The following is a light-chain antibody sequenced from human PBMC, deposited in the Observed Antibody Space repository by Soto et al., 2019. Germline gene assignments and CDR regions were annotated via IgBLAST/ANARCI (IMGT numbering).Light chain of an antibody. CDR2: ASS. J-gene: IGKJ4*01. V-gene: IGKV1-27*01. CDR3: HRYNSPPLT. CDR1: QGISNY. Sequence: DIPMTQSPSFLSASVGDRVTITCRASQGISNYLAWYQQKPGEVPKVLIYASSIVQSGVPYRFSGSGSGTYFTLTISSLQPEDVATYYCHRYNSPPLTFGGGTKVEIK.